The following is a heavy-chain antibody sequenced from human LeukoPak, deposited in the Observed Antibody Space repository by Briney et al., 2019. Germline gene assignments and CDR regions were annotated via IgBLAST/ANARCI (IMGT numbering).Heavy chain of an antibody. CDR2: IRSKAYGGTI. J-gene: IGHJ4*02. CDR3: VRGRVHLDY. V-gene: IGHV3-49*04. Sequence: GSLELSFAASGFPFCSYGMSWVRPGPGKGPEWVGFIRSKAYGGTIEYAASVRGRFTISRDDSKSSAYLQMNSLKTEDTAVYYCVRGRVHLDYWGQGTLVTVSS. CDR1: GFPFCSYG.